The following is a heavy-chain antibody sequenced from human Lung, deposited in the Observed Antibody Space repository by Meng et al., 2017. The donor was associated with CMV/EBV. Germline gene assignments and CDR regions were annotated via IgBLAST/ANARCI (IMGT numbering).Heavy chain of an antibody. CDR1: GGSISSGGYY. CDR2: IHSSGST. CDR3: ARASYGSGSPLGESWFDP. J-gene: IGHJ5*02. Sequence: QGQLQESGPGLVKPSQTLSLTGTVSGGSISSGGYYWSWIRQHPGKGLEWIGYIHSSGSTYYNPSLRSRLTISVDTSKNQFSLKLSSVTAADTAVYYCARASYGSGSPLGESWFDPWGQGTLVTVSS. V-gene: IGHV4-31*03. D-gene: IGHD3-10*01.